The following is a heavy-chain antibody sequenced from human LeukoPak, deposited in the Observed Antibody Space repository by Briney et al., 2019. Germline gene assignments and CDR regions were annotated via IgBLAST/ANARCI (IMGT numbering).Heavy chain of an antibody. CDR2: IYYSGST. Sequence: SETLSLTCTVSGGSISSGSYYWSWIRQPPGKGLEWIGYIYYSGSTNYNPSLKSRVTISVDTSKNQFSLKLSSVTAADTAVYYCARVDSNYGSRYYYYYMDVWGKGTTVTVSS. D-gene: IGHD4-11*01. J-gene: IGHJ6*03. CDR1: GGSISSGSYY. V-gene: IGHV4-61*01. CDR3: ARVDSNYGSRYYYYYMDV.